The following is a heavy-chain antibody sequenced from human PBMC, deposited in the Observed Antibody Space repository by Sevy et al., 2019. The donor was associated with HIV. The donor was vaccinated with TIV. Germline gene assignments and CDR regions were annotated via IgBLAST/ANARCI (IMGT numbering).Heavy chain of an antibody. V-gene: IGHV3-30*04. CDR1: GFIISNFA. J-gene: IGHJ1*01. D-gene: IGHD1-26*01. Sequence: GGSLRLSCTVSGFIISNFAMHWVRQAPGKGLEWVAVTSYDGSHQYYADSVKGRFIASRDNSWNILSLEMSSLTRDDTAVYYCARGENDDEFFQYWGQGTLVTVSS. CDR2: TSYDGSHQ. CDR3: ARGENDDEFFQY.